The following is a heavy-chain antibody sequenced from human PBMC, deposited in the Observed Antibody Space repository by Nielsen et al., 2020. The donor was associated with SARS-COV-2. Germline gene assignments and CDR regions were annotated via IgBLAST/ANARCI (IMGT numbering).Heavy chain of an antibody. J-gene: IGHJ4*02. CDR3: ARGRRYFDWLLF. CDR1: GYTFTSYD. V-gene: IGHV1-8*01. D-gene: IGHD3-9*01. CDR2: MNPNSGNT. Sequence: ASVKVSCKASGYTFTSYDINWVRQATGQGLEWMGWMNPNSGNTGYAQKFQGRVTMTRNTSISTAYMELSSLRSEDTAVYYCARGRRYFDWLLFWGQGTLVTVSS.